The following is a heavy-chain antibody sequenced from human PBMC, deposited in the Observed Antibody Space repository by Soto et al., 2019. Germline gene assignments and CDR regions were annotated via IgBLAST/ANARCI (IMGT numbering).Heavy chain of an antibody. J-gene: IGHJ4*02. CDR3: APGGFVAQTVDY. CDR2: INPKTGGT. CDR1: GYTFTDYY. D-gene: IGHD2-15*01. Sequence: ASVKVSCKASGYTFTDYYIHWVRQAPGQGLEWMGWINPKTGGTNYAEKFQGRITMTRDTSISTAYMELSSLRSDDTAVYYCAPGGFVAQTVDYWGQGTLVTVYS. V-gene: IGHV1-2*02.